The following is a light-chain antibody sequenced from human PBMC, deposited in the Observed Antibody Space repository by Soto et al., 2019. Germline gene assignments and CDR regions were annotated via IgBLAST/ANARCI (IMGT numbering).Light chain of an antibody. CDR3: QQSYSTPPT. CDR2: AAS. V-gene: IGKV1-39*01. J-gene: IGKJ1*01. Sequence: DLQMTQSPSSLSASVGDRVPITCRASPSLSSYLNWYQQKPGKAPKLLIYAASSLQSGVPSRFSGGGSGTDFTLTIRSLQPEDFATYYCQQSYSTPPTFGQGTKVEIK. CDR1: PSLSSY.